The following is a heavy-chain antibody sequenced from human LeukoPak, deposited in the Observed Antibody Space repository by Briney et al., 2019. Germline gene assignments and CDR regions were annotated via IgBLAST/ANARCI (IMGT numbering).Heavy chain of an antibody. CDR1: GGSISNNNYY. V-gene: IGHV4-39*01. CDR3: ARSTSLGYCSGGSCYRKHFDY. J-gene: IGHJ4*02. CDR2: VYYSGST. D-gene: IGHD2-15*01. Sequence: PSETLSLTCTVSGGSISNNNYYWGWIRQPPGKGLEWIGSVYYSGSTYYNPSLKSRITISVDTSKNQFSLNLNSVIATDTAVYYCARSTSLGYCSGGSCYRKHFDYWGLGTLVTVSS.